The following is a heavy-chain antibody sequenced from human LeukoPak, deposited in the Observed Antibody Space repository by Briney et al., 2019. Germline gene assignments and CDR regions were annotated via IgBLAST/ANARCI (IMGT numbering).Heavy chain of an antibody. V-gene: IGHV3-73*01. Sequence: PGGSPRLSCAASGFTFSVSAIYWVRQPSGRGLEWIGRIRNKANNYATAYAASVRGRFTISREDSKNTAYLQMSSLKTEDTAVYYCTYTSSSGVVYWGPGALVTVSS. CDR3: TYTSSSGVVY. D-gene: IGHD6-6*01. CDR2: IRNKANNYAT. CDR1: GFTFSVSA. J-gene: IGHJ4*02.